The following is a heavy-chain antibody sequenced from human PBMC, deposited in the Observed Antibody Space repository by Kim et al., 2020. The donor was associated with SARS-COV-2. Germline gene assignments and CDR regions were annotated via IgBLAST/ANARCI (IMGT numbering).Heavy chain of an antibody. V-gene: IGHV4-59*01. J-gene: IGHJ4*02. CDR1: GDSINSYY. D-gene: IGHD4-4*01. CDR3: TKNAGRGRQSDH. CDR2: KYRDEST. Sequence: SETLSLTCIVSGDSINSYYWSWIRQPPGKGLEWIGYKYRDESTNYNHSLKSRVTMSLDTSKNQFSLKLSSVTAADTAIYYCTKNAGRGRQSDHWSQGTLVTVSS.